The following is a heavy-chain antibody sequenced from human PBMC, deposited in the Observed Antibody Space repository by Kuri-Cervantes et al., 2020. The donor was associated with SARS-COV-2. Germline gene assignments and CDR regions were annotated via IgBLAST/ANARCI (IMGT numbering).Heavy chain of an antibody. V-gene: IGHV4-34*01. Sequence: SQTLSLTCAVYVGSFSGYYWTWIRQPPGKGLEWIGEINHSGSTNYNPSLKSRVTISVDTSKNQFSLNLNSLTAADTAVYYCARLPAGLRSGERYFDYWGQGTLVTVSS. CDR3: ARLPAGLRSGERYFDY. CDR1: VGSFSGYY. D-gene: IGHD3-16*01. CDR2: INHSGST. J-gene: IGHJ4*02.